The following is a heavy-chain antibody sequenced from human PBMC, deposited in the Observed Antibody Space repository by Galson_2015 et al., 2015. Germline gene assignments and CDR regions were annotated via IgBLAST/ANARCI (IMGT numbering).Heavy chain of an antibody. CDR2: IKQDGSDT. D-gene: IGHD4-17*01. V-gene: IGHV3-7*03. Sequence: SLRLSCAASGFTFSSYAMSWVRQAPGKGPEWVATIKQDGSDTYYGDSVRGRFSVSRDNANNLLHLQMNSLSAEDTAVYYCAKNSYTGTQHTWWFYSWGQGILVTVSS. CDR1: GFTFSSYA. CDR3: AKNSYTGTQHTWWFYS. J-gene: IGHJ5*01.